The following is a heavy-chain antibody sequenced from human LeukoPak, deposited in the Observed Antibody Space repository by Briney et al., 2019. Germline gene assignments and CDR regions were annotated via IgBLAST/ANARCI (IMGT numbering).Heavy chain of an antibody. D-gene: IGHD6-13*01. CDR3: ARSQGIAAAGTEFFDY. CDR2: ISAYNGNT. J-gene: IGHJ4*02. CDR1: GYSFNNYD. Sequence: ASVKVSCKASGYSFNNYDINWVRQAPGQGLEWMGWISAYNGNTYYAQKFQGRLTMTADTSTSTAYMELRSLRSDDTAVYYCARSQGIAAAGTEFFDYWGQGTLVTVSS. V-gene: IGHV1-18*01.